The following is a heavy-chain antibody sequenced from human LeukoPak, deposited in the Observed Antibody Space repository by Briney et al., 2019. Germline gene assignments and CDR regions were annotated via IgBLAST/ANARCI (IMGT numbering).Heavy chain of an antibody. D-gene: IGHD6-13*01. V-gene: IGHV1-69*06. CDR3: ARGLFSIASVGRGFDY. CDR1: GGTFSSYA. Sequence: GASVKVSCKASGGTFSSYAISWVRQAPGQGLEWMGGIIPIFGTANYAQKFQGRVTITADKSTSTAYMELSSLRSEDTAVYYCARGLFSIASVGRGFDYWGQGTQVTVSS. J-gene: IGHJ4*02. CDR2: IIPIFGTA.